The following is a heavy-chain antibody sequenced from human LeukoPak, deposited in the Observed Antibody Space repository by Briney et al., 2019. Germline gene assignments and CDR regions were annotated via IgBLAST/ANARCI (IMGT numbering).Heavy chain of an antibody. CDR3: ARGHYVGVDY. V-gene: IGHV3-21*01. D-gene: IGHD3-16*01. Sequence: GGSLRLSCVVSGFTFSDYNMNWVRQAPGKGLEWVSSISTSNSYIYYADSVTGRFTISRDNAENSLYLQMNSLRAEDTAVYYCARGHYVGVDYWGQGTLVTVSS. CDR1: GFTFSDYN. J-gene: IGHJ4*02. CDR2: ISTSNSYI.